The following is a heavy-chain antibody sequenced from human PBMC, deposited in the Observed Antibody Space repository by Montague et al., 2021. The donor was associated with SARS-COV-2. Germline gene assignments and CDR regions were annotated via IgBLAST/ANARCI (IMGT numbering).Heavy chain of an antibody. Sequence: SETLSLTYGVSGGSISSSHWWNWVRQPPGKGLEWIGEIYHSGSTNYNPSLKNRVIISIDKSKNQFSLKLSSVTAADTAVYYCATGPPSGLSVAGFDYWGQGTLVTVSS. CDR2: IYHSGST. J-gene: IGHJ4*02. CDR1: GGSISSSHW. V-gene: IGHV4-4*02. D-gene: IGHD6-19*01. CDR3: ATGPPSGLSVAGFDY.